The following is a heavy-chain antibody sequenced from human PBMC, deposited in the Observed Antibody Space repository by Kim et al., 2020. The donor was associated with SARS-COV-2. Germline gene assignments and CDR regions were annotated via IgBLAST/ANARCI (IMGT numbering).Heavy chain of an antibody. CDR3: AMGERYSYSNWFDP. Sequence: SVKVSCKASGGTFSSYAISWVRQAPGQGLEWMGGIIPIFGTANYAQKFQGRVTITADESTSTAYMELSSLRSEDTAVYYCAMGERYSYSNWFDPWGQGTLVTVSS. CDR1: GGTFSSYA. J-gene: IGHJ5*02. CDR2: IIPIFGTA. D-gene: IGHD5-18*01. V-gene: IGHV1-69*13.